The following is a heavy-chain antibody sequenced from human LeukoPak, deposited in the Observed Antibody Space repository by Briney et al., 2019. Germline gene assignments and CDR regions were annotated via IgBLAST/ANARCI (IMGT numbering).Heavy chain of an antibody. D-gene: IGHD3-3*01. J-gene: IGHJ6*02. CDR2: IYYSGST. Sequence: PSETLSLTCTVSGGSISSYYWSWIRQPPGKGLEWIGYIYYSGSTNYNPSLESRVIVSIDTSKTQFSLKLGSVTAADTAVYYCARAFGIERQLGARPSRFHFYGMDVWGQGTTVTVSS. V-gene: IGHV4-59*12. CDR3: ARAFGIERQLGARPSRFHFYGMDV. CDR1: GGSISSYY.